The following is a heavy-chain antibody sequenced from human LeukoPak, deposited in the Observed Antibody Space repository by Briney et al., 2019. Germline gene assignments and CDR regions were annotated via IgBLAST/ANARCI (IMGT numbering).Heavy chain of an antibody. CDR1: GFTFSSYA. CDR2: ISYDGSNK. CDR3: ARASRPGIAVAVSLIDY. D-gene: IGHD6-19*01. Sequence: QPGGSLRLSCAASGFTFSSYAMHWVRQAPGKGLEWVAVISYDGSNKYYADSVKGRFTISRDNSKNTLYLQMNSLRAEDTAVYYCARASRPGIAVAVSLIDYWGQGTLVTVSS. V-gene: IGHV3-30*04. J-gene: IGHJ4*02.